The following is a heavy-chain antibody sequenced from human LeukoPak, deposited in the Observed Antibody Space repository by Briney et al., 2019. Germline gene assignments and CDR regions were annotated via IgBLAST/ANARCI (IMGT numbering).Heavy chain of an antibody. CDR3: ARAGTYYDYVWGPPHWFDP. D-gene: IGHD3-16*01. Sequence: PSETLSLTCTVSGGSISSYYWSRIRQPPGKGLEWIGYIYYSGSTNYNPSLKSRVTISVDTSKNQFSLKLSSVTAADTAVYYCARAGTYYDYVWGPPHWFDPWGQGTLVTVSS. V-gene: IGHV4-59*01. CDR1: GGSISSYY. J-gene: IGHJ5*02. CDR2: IYYSGST.